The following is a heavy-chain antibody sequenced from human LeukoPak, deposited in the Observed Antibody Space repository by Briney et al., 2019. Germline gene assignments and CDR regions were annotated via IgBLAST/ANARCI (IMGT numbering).Heavy chain of an antibody. CDR3: APLTGGYYFDY. CDR2: ISGSGGST. D-gene: IGHD1-20*01. CDR1: GFTFSSYA. V-gene: IGHV3-23*01. J-gene: IGHJ4*02. Sequence: GGSLRLSCAASGFTFSSYAMSWVRQAPGKGLEWVSAISGSGGSTCYADSVKGRFTISRDNSKNTLYLQMNSLRAEDTAVYYCAPLTGGYYFDYWGQGTLVTVSS.